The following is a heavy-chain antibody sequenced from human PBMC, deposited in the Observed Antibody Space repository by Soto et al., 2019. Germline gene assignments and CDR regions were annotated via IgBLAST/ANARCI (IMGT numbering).Heavy chain of an antibody. CDR1: GFTFSSYG. Sequence: GGSLRLSCAASGFTFSSYGMHWVRQAPGKGLEWVAVISYDGSNKYYADSVKGRFTISRDNSKNTLYLQMNSLRAEDTAVYYYAKDQYVVVPAAQLDYWGQGTLVTVSS. CDR3: AKDQYVVVPAAQLDY. D-gene: IGHD2-2*01. CDR2: ISYDGSNK. J-gene: IGHJ4*02. V-gene: IGHV3-30*18.